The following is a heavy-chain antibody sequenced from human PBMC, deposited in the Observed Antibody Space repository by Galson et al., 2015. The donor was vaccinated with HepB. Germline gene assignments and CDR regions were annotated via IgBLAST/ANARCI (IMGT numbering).Heavy chain of an antibody. D-gene: IGHD4-11*01. V-gene: IGHV1-2*06. CDR2: INPNSGGT. CDR3: ARRGTTTVNAFDI. J-gene: IGHJ3*02. CDR1: GYTFTGYY. Sequence: SVKVSCKASGYTFTGYYMHWVRQAPGQGLEWMGRINPNSGGTNYAQKFQGRVTMTRDTSISTAYMELSRLRSDDTAVYYCARRGTTTVNAFDIWGQGTMVTVSS.